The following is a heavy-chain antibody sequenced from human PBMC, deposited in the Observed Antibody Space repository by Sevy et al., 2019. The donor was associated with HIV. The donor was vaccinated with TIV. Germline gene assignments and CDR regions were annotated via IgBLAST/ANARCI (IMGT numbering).Heavy chain of an antibody. CDR3: ARGVSDFWSGPGL. D-gene: IGHD3-3*01. Sequence: SETLSLTCAVSGGSFSGYYWSWIRQPPGKGLEWIGEINRSGGTNYNPSHKSRVTISVDTSKNQFSLKLSSVTAADTAMYYCARGVSDFWSGPGLWGQGTLVTVSS. CDR2: INRSGGT. J-gene: IGHJ4*02. CDR1: GGSFSGYY. V-gene: IGHV4-34*01.